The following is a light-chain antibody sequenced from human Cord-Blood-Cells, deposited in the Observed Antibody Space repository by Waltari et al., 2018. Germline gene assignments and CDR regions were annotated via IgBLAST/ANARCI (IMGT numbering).Light chain of an antibody. CDR1: SSDVGGYNL. CDR2: DVS. V-gene: IGLV2-14*02. Sequence: QSALTQPASVSGSPGQSITISCTGTSSDVGGYNLVSWYQQHPGKAPKLMIYDVSKRPSGVSNRFSGSKSGNTASLTISGLQAEDEADYYCSSYTSSSHVVFGGGTKLTVL. CDR3: SSYTSSSHVV. J-gene: IGLJ2*01.